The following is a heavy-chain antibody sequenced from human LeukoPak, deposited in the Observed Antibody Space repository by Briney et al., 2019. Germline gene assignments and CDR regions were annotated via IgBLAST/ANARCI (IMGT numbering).Heavy chain of an antibody. CDR3: ARDSITIFGVAKMGG. D-gene: IGHD3-3*01. Sequence: SETLSLTCTISGGSISSYYWSWIRQPPGKGLEWIGYIYYSGSTNYNPSLKSRVTISVDTSKNQFSLKLSSVTAADTAVYYCARDSITIFGVAKMGGWGQGTLVTVSS. CDR2: IYYSGST. CDR1: GGSISSYY. V-gene: IGHV4-59*01. J-gene: IGHJ4*02.